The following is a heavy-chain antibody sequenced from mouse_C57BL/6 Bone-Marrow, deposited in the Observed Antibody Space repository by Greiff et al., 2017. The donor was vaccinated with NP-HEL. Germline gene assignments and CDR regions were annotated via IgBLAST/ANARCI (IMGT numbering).Heavy chain of an antibody. CDR3: ARETTVVDY. D-gene: IGHD1-1*01. J-gene: IGHJ2*01. CDR2: ISDGGSYT. CDR1: GFTFSSYA. V-gene: IGHV5-4*01. Sequence: EVQRVESGGGLVKPGGSLKLSCAASGFTFSSYAMSWVRQTPEKRLEWVATISDGGSYTYYPDNVKGRFTISRDNAKNNLYLQMSHLKSEDTAMYYCARETTVVDYWGQGTTLTVSS.